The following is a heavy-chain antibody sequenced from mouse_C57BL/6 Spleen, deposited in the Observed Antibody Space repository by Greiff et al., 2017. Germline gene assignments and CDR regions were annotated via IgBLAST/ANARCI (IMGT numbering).Heavy chain of an antibody. CDR1: GYTFTSYW. CDR3: ARGDGYYGDAMDY. D-gene: IGHD2-3*01. CDR2: INPSSGYT. V-gene: IGHV1-7*01. Sequence: QVQLKESGAELAKPGASVKLSCKASGYTFTSYWMHWVKHRPGQGLEWIGYINPSSGYTKYNQKFKDKAPLTADKSSSTAYMQLSSLTYEDSAVYYCARGDGYYGDAMDYWGQGTSVTVSS. J-gene: IGHJ4*01.